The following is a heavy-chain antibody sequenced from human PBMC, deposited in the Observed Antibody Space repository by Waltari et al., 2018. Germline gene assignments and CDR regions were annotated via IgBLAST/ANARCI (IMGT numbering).Heavy chain of an antibody. CDR3: ARESWGSGSTTYYYYYGMDV. J-gene: IGHJ6*02. CDR2: NSPIFVTA. V-gene: IGHV1-69*01. Sequence: QVQLVQSGAEVKKPGSSVKVSCKASGGTFSSYAISWVRQAPGQGLGWMGGNSPIFVTANYEQKFQGRVTITADESTSTAYMELSSLRSEDTAMYYCARESWGSGSTTYYYYYGMDVWGQGTTVTVSS. D-gene: IGHD5-12*01. CDR1: GGTFSSYA.